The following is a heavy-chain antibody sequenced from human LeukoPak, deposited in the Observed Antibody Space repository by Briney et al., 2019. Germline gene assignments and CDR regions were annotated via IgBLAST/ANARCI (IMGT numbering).Heavy chain of an antibody. CDR2: LSGISASA. J-gene: IGHJ3*02. CDR1: GFTFSSYA. Sequence: GGSLRLSCAASGFTFSSYAMSWVRQAPGKGLEWVSALSGISASAYYADSVKGRFTISRDNSKSTLYLQLNSLRAEDTAVYYCARPYSSRWDAYDIWGQGTMVTVSS. V-gene: IGHV3-23*01. CDR3: ARPYSSRWDAYDI. D-gene: IGHD6-13*01.